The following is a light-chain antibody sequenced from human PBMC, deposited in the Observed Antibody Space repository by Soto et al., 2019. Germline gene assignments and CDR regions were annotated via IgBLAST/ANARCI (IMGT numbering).Light chain of an antibody. CDR2: AAS. Sequence: DIQMTQSPSSLSASVGDRVTITCRASQRISTYLNWYQQKPGKAPKLLIYAASSLQSGVPSRFSGSGSVTDFNLTISSLQPEDFATYYCQQSYNTPWTFGQGTKVEIK. J-gene: IGKJ1*01. CDR1: QRISTY. V-gene: IGKV1-39*01. CDR3: QQSYNTPWT.